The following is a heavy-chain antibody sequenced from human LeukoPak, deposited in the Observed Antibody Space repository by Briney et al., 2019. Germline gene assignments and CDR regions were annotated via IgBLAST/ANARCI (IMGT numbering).Heavy chain of an antibody. CDR2: IIPIFGIA. CDR3: ARDLSGVVIIHYGMYV. Sequence: SVKVSCKVSGRTFTSNAISWVGRAPGQGKEWRGGIIPIFGIANYAQKFQGRVTITADKSTSTAYMELSSLRSEDTAVYSCARDLSGVVIIHYGMYVWGQGTTVTVSS. CDR1: GRTFTSNA. V-gene: IGHV1-69*10. D-gene: IGHD3-3*01. J-gene: IGHJ6*02.